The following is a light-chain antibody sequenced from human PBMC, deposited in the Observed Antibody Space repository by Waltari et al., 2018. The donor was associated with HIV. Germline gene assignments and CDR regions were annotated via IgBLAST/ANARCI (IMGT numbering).Light chain of an antibody. CDR2: SNN. CDR3: STWDESQSFQV. Sequence: QPVLTQLPSMSGTPGQTVTISCSGSNSNIGSSSMYWYQHLPGTTPRLRIDSNNQRPSGVPDRFSGSKSGTSASLTISVLRSEDEADYYCSTWDESQSFQVFGGGTKVTVL. V-gene: IGLV1-47*01. CDR1: NSNIGSSS. J-gene: IGLJ3*02.